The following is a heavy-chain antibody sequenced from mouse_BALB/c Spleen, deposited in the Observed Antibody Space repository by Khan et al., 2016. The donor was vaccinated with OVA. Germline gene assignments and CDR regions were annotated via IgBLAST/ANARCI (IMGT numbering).Heavy chain of an antibody. V-gene: IGHV5-6*01. CDR3: ARLAYYYDSEGFDY. D-gene: IGHD1-1*01. Sequence: EVQLVESGGVLVKPGGSLKLSCAASGFTFSTYGMSWVRQIPDKRLEWVATISSGGSYTYYSESVKGRFTISRDNAKNLLYLQMNSLNSEDTAMYYCARLAYYYDSEGFDYWGQGTLVTVSA. J-gene: IGHJ3*01. CDR1: GFTFSTYG. CDR2: ISSGGSYT.